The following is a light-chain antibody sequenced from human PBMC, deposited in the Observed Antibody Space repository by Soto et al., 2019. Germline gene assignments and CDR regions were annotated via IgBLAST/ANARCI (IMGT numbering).Light chain of an antibody. CDR2: WAS. Sequence: DIVMTRSPTSLAVSLAEGPPITAGPTKRSLTRSNTKTSLAWYQRKPGQPPKLLIYWASTRDSGVPDRFSGSGSGTDFTLTISSLQAEDVAVYFCQQYSSPPYTFGQGTRLEIK. J-gene: IGKJ2*01. CDR3: QQYSSPPYT. CDR1: KRSLTRSNTKTS. V-gene: IGKV4-1*01.